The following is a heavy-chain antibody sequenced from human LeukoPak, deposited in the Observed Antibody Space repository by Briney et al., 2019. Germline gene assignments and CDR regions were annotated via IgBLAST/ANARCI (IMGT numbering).Heavy chain of an antibody. V-gene: IGHV3-23*01. Sequence: GGSLRPSCAVSGFTFSNSAMSWVRQAPGKGLEWVSGISISGGDTYYADSVTGRFTISRDNSKSTLYLQMDSLRAEDTAVYYCAKEEVPNDYWGQGTLVTVSS. J-gene: IGHJ4*02. D-gene: IGHD1-1*01. CDR3: AKEEVPNDY. CDR2: ISISGGDT. CDR1: GFTFSNSA.